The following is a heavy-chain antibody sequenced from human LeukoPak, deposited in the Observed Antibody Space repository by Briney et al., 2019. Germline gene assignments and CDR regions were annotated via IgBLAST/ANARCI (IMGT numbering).Heavy chain of an antibody. CDR1: GGSFSDYY. CDR3: VRDHGISYWLFDL. CDR2: INQSGTT. J-gene: IGHJ2*01. V-gene: IGHV4-34*01. D-gene: IGHD3-3*01. Sequence: SETLSLTCAVYGGSFSDYYWSWIRQSPGRGLEWIGEINQSGTTDYNPSLKSRVIISIDTSKTQFSLKLSSVTAADTAVCYCVRDHGISYWLFDLWGRGTLVTVSS.